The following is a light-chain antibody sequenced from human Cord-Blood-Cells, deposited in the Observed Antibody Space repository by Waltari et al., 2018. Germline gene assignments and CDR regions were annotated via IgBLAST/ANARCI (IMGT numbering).Light chain of an antibody. CDR3: QQSHSTLSP. Sequence: DIQMTQSSSSLSASVGDRVTITCRASQSISSYLNWYQQKPGNAPKPLIYAASSLQSGVPSRFSGSGSGTDFTHTISSLQPEDSATYYCQQSHSTLSPFGQATRLEIK. V-gene: IGKV1-39*01. J-gene: IGKJ5*01. CDR1: QSISSY. CDR2: AAS.